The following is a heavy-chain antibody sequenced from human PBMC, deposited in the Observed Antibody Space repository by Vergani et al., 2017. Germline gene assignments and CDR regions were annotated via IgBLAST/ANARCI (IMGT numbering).Heavy chain of an antibody. J-gene: IGHJ5*02. V-gene: IGHV3-33*01. CDR2: IWYDGSNK. CDR3: ARDLRLLYNRFDP. CDR1: GFTFSSHG. Sequence: QVQLVESEGGVFQPGRSLTLSCVASGFTFSSHGMHWVRQAPGKGLEWVAVIWYDGSNKYYGDSVKGRFTISRDNSKNTLYLQMNSLRVEDTAVYYCARDLRLLYNRFDPWGQGTLVTVSS. D-gene: IGHD1-14*01.